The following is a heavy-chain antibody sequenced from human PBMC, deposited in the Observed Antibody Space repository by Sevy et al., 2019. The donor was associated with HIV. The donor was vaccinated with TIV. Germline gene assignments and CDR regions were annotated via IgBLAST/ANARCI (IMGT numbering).Heavy chain of an antibody. J-gene: IGHJ3*02. V-gene: IGHV3-15*01. CDR2: IKSKTDGGTT. Sequence: GGSLRLSCAASGFTFSNAWMSWVRQAPGKGLEWVGRIKSKTDGGTTDYAAPVKGRFTISRDDSKNTLYLQMNSLKTEDTAMYYCTTDQDELVGTIDAFDIWGQGTMVTVSS. CDR1: GFTFSNAW. CDR3: TTDQDELVGTIDAFDI. D-gene: IGHD1-26*01.